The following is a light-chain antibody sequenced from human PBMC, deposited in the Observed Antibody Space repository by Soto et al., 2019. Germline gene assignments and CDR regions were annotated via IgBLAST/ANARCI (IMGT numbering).Light chain of an antibody. J-gene: IGLJ1*01. Sequence: VLTQPPSVSAAPGQKVTISCSGSSSNIGGNSVSWYQQLPGTAPKLLIYDDNKRPSGIPDRFSGSKSGTSATLGITGFQTGDEADYYCGSWDSSLSAYVVGTGTKV. CDR3: GSWDSSLSAYV. CDR1: SSNIGGNS. CDR2: DDN. V-gene: IGLV1-51*01.